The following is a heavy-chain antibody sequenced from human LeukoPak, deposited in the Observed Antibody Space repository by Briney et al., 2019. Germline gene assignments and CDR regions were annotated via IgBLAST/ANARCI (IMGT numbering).Heavy chain of an antibody. CDR1: GGSISSGGYY. Sequence: SGTLSLTCTVSGGSISSGGYYWSWIRQHPGKGLEWIGYIYYSGSTYYNPSLKSRVTISVDTSKNQFSLKLSSVTAADTAVYYCARDLRGYGSGSYLEFYMYVWGKGTTVTVSS. CDR3: ARDLRGYGSGSYLEFYMYV. D-gene: IGHD3-10*01. V-gene: IGHV4-31*03. CDR2: IYYSGST. J-gene: IGHJ6*03.